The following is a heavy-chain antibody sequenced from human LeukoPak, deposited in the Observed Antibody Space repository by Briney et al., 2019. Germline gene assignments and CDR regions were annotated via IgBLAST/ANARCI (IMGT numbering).Heavy chain of an antibody. V-gene: IGHV3-23*01. Sequence: PGGSLRLSCAASGFIFSTYSMNWVRQAPGRGLEWVSSISGSGSSTFYADSVKGRFSISRDNSKNTLYLQMNSLRAEDTAVYYCARGGDYGVKIDHWGQGTLVTVSS. D-gene: IGHD4-17*01. J-gene: IGHJ4*02. CDR1: GFIFSTYS. CDR2: ISGSGSST. CDR3: ARGGDYGVKIDH.